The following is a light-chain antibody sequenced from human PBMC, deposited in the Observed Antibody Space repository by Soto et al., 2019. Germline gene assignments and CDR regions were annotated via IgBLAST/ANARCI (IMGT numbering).Light chain of an antibody. J-gene: IGKJ4*01. CDR1: QGIGSY. CDR2: AAS. CDR3: QQLNNYPLT. Sequence: DIQLSQSPSFLSFSLGDRVTISFRASQGIGSYLAWYQQKPGKAPRLLIYAASTLQSGVPSRFSGSGSDTEFTLTISSLQPEDFATYYCQQLNNYPLTFGGGTKVDIK. V-gene: IGKV1-9*01.